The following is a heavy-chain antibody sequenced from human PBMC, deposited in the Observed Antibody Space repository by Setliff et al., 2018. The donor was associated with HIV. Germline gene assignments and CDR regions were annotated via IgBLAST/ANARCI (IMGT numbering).Heavy chain of an antibody. CDR3: AKSRDYQLLHYYGVDV. J-gene: IGHJ6*02. CDR2: ISGSSTYI. V-gene: IGHV3-23*01. Sequence: PGGSLRLSCAASGFTFSGYSMTWVRQAPGKGLEWVSVISGSSTYIYYADSVKGRFTISRDNSKNTLFLQMNSLRAEDTALYYCAKSRDYQLLHYYGVDVWGQGTTVTVSS. D-gene: IGHD2-2*01. CDR1: GFTFSGYS.